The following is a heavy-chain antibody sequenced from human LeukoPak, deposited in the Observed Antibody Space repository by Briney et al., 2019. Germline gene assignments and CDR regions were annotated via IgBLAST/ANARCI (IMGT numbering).Heavy chain of an antibody. D-gene: IGHD2-2*01. CDR2: LSSSGSAI. J-gene: IGHJ4*02. CDR1: GFTFSSYW. V-gene: IGHV3-48*01. Sequence: GGSLRLSCAASGFTFSSYWMSWVRQAPGKGLEWISYLSSSGSAIYYADSVKGRFTISRDNAKNSLYLQMNSLRAEDTAVYYCATYCSSTSCHNLDYWGQGTLVTVSS. CDR3: ATYCSSTSCHNLDY.